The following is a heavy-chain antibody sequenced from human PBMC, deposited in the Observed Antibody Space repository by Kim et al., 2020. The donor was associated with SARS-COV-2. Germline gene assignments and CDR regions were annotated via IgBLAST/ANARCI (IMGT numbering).Heavy chain of an antibody. CDR1: GGSISSYY. CDR2: IYYSGST. CDR3: ARATIVGAKAAFDI. J-gene: IGHJ3*02. D-gene: IGHD1-26*01. Sequence: SETLSLTCTVSGGSISSYYWSWIRQPPGKGLEWIGYIYYSGSTNYNPSLKSRVTISVDTSKNQFSLKLSSVTAADTAVYYCARATIVGAKAAFDIWGQGTMVTVSS. V-gene: IGHV4-59*13.